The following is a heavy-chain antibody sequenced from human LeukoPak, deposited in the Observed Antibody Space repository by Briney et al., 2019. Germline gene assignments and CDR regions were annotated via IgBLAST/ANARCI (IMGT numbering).Heavy chain of an antibody. CDR1: GYSISNGYY. D-gene: IGHD6-13*01. Sequence: SETLSLTCSVSGYSISNGYYWGWIRQTPGKGLEWIGSVYHSGSTHNNPSLKSRVTISVDTSKNQFSLRLSSVTAADTAVYYCARVVGGAAAGTRWFDPWGQGTLVTVSS. CDR3: ARVVGGAAAGTRWFDP. CDR2: VYHSGST. V-gene: IGHV4-38-2*02. J-gene: IGHJ5*02.